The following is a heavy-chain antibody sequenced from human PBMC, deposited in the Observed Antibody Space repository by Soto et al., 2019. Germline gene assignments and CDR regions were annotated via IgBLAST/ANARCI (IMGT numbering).Heavy chain of an antibody. Sequence: QVQLVQSGPEVRKPGASVKVSCEASGYTFTTSGISWVRQVPGQGLEWMGWISTYNGDTNSAQNFQGRVLMTADTSAGTAYMEVMSLKSDDTAVYYCARQGSWPYYYCGLDVWGRGTTVTVSS. J-gene: IGHJ6*02. CDR3: ARQGSWPYYYCGLDV. V-gene: IGHV1-18*01. CDR2: ISTYNGDT. D-gene: IGHD1-26*01. CDR1: GYTFTTSG.